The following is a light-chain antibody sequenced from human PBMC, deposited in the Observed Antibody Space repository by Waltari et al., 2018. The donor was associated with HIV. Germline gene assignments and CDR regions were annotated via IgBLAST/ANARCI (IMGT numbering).Light chain of an antibody. CDR2: EVT. CDR1: SSDITYDNY. J-gene: IGLJ3*02. V-gene: IGLV2-14*01. CDR3: TSYVSSASPE. Sequence: QSALPQPASVSGSPGQSLTISCPGPSSDITYDNYASWYQHQPVKVPKVIISEVTNRPSGVSSRFSGSKSGNTASLTISGLQAEDEADYFCTSYVSSASPEFGGWSRLTVL.